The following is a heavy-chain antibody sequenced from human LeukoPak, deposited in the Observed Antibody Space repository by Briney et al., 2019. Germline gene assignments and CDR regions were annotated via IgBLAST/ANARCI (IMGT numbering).Heavy chain of an antibody. CDR1: GFTFSSYG. CDR2: IRYDGSNK. CDR3: ARITMSRFDP. Sequence: GGSLRLSCAASGFTFSSYGMHWVRQAPGKGLEWVAFIRYDGSNKYYADSVKGRFTISRDNSKNTLYLQMNSLRAEDTAVYYCARITMSRFDPWGQGTLVTVS. J-gene: IGHJ5*02. V-gene: IGHV3-30*02. D-gene: IGHD3-10*02.